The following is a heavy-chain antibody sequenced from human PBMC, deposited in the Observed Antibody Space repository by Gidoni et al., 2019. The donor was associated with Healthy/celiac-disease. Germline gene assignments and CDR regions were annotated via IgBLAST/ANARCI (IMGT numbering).Heavy chain of an antibody. J-gene: IGHJ5*02. CDR3: ASLEHNWFDP. CDR2: IYYSGST. Sequence: DGLEWIGSIYYSGSTYYNPSLKSRVTISVDTSKNQFSLKLSSVTAADTAVYYCASLEHNWFDPWGQGTLVTVSS. V-gene: IGHV4-39*01.